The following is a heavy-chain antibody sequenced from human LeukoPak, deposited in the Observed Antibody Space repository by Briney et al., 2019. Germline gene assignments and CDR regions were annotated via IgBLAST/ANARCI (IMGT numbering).Heavy chain of an antibody. D-gene: IGHD2-2*01. J-gene: IGHJ5*02. V-gene: IGHV1-69*05. Sequence: GASVKVSCKASGGAFSSYAISWVRQAPGQGLEWMGGIIPIFGTANYAQKFQGRVTITTDESTSTAYMELSSLRSEDTAVYYCARGASDYCSSTSCYQYNWFDPWGQGTLVTVSS. CDR1: GGAFSSYA. CDR3: ARGASDYCSSTSCYQYNWFDP. CDR2: IIPIFGTA.